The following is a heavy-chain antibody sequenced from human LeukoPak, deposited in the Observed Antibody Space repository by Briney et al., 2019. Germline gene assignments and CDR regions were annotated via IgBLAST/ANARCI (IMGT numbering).Heavy chain of an antibody. CDR3: AKVDGYAACI. V-gene: IGHV3-74*01. CDR2: INSDGSSA. Sequence: QTGGSLRLSCAASGFTFSSYWMHWVRQAPGKGLVWVSRINSDGSSASYVDSVKGRFTISRDNAKNTLFLQMNSLRDEDTAVYYCAKVDGYAACIRGQGTLVTVSS. J-gene: IGHJ4*02. D-gene: IGHD5-24*01. CDR1: GFTFSSYW.